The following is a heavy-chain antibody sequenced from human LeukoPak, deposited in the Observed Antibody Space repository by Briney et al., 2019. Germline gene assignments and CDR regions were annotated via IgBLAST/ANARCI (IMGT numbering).Heavy chain of an antibody. D-gene: IGHD3/OR15-3a*01. CDR2: ISSNGGST. J-gene: IGHJ6*02. V-gene: IGHV3-64*04. Sequence: GGSLRLSCAASGFTFSSYAMHWVRQAPGKGLEYVSAISSNGGSTYYADFVKGRFTISRDNAKKSLYLQMNSLRAEDTAVYYCVREDWGDVWGQGTTVTVSS. CDR1: GFTFSSYA. CDR3: VREDWGDV.